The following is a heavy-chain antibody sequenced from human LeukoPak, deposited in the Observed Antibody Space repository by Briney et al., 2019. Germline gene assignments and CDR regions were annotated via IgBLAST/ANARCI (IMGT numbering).Heavy chain of an antibody. J-gene: IGHJ4*02. CDR1: GFTFSSYV. CDR2: IWYDGSNK. Sequence: GGSLRLSCAASGFTFSSYVMHRVRQAPGKGLEWVAVIWYDGSNKYYTDSVKGRFTISRDNSKNTLYLQMNSLRAEDTAVYYCAAYSRGYGIYWGQGTLVTVSS. V-gene: IGHV3-33*01. CDR3: AAYSRGYGIY. D-gene: IGHD5-18*01.